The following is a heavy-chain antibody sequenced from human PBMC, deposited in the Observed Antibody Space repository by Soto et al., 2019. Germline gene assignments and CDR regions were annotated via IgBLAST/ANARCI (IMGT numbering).Heavy chain of an antibody. J-gene: IGHJ5*02. V-gene: IGHV4-39*01. CDR2: IYYSGST. Sequence: QLQLQESGPGLVKPSETLSLTCTVSGGSISSSSYYWGWIRQPPGKGLEWIGSIYYSGSTYYNPSLTSLFTISVDTSKNQFSLKLSSVTAADTAVYYCARHCSSTSCYGNWFDPWGQGTLVTVSS. CDR3: ARHCSSTSCYGNWFDP. D-gene: IGHD2-2*01. CDR1: GGSISSSSYY.